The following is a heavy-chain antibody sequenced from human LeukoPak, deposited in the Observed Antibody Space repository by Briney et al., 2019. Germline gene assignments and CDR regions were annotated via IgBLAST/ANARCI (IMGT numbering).Heavy chain of an antibody. CDR1: GFTFSSYG. D-gene: IGHD6-19*01. Sequence: GSLRLSCAASGFTFSSYGMHWVRQAPGKGLEWVAVIWYDGSNKYYADSVKGRFTIFRDNSKNTLYLQINSLRAEDTAVYYCARVGGGSGWYRLDYWGQGTLVTVSS. CDR3: ARVGGGSGWYRLDY. CDR2: IWYDGSNK. J-gene: IGHJ4*02. V-gene: IGHV3-33*01.